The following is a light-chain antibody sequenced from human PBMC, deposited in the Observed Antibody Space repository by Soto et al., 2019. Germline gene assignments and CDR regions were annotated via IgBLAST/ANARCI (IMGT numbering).Light chain of an antibody. CDR3: SSYTSSSTPL. CDR2: DVS. J-gene: IGLJ2*01. Sequence: QSVLTQPASVSGSPGQSITISCTGTSSDVGTYNYVSWYQHHPGKAPKLMIYDVSNRPSGVSNRFSGSKSGNTASLTISGLQAEDEADYYCSSYTSSSTPLFGGGTKVTVL. V-gene: IGLV2-14*03. CDR1: SSDVGTYNY.